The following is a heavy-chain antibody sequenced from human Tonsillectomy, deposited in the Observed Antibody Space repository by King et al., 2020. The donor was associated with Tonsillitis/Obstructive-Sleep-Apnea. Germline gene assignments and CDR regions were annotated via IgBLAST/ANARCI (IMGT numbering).Heavy chain of an antibody. CDR1: GGSFSGYY. Sequence: VQLQQWGAGLLKPSETLSLTCAVYGGSFSGYYWSWIRQPPGKGLEWIGEINHSGSINYNPSLKSRVTISVDTSKNQFFQKLRSVTAADTAVYYCARMDNLGDIVVVVAAGWFDPWGQGTLVTVSS. V-gene: IGHV4-34*01. J-gene: IGHJ5*02. D-gene: IGHD2-15*01. CDR3: ARMDNLGDIVVVVAAGWFDP. CDR2: INHSGSI.